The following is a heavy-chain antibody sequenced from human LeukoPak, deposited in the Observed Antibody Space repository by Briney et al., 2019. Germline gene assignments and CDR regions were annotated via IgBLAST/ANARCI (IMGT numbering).Heavy chain of an antibody. Sequence: SETLSLTCTVSGGSISSSGYYWVWIRQPPGKGLEWIGSIYYTGSTYYNPSLRSRVTISVDTSKNQFSLKLTSVTAADTAVYYCARDRTGRNTAQDDYWGQGTLVTVSS. CDR2: IYYTGST. D-gene: IGHD5-18*01. CDR3: ARDRTGRNTAQDDY. CDR1: GGSISSSGYY. J-gene: IGHJ4*02. V-gene: IGHV4-39*02.